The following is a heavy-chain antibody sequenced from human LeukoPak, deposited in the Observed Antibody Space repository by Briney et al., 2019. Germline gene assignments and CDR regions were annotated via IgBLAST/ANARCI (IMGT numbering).Heavy chain of an antibody. V-gene: IGHV4-4*07. D-gene: IGHD3-22*01. CDR2: IYTSGST. CDR1: GGSISSYY. J-gene: IGHJ3*02. CDR3: ARGAVYDSSGYYVDAFDI. Sequence: PSETLSLTCTVSGGSISSYYWSWIRQPAGKGLEWIGRIYTSGSTNYNPSLKSRVTMSVDTSKNQFSLKLSSVTAADTAVYYCARGAVYDSSGYYVDAFDIWGQGTMVTVSS.